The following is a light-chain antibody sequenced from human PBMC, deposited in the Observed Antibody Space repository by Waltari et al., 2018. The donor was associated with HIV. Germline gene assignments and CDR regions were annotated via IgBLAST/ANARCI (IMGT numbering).Light chain of an antibody. Sequence: AIQFTPSPSSLSASVGDSVTITCRASQGISSAVAWYQQKAGKAPKLLIYDGSSLESGVPSRFSGTGSGTDFTLIISSLQPEDFATYYCQQFKSYPHTFGGGTKVEIK. V-gene: IGKV1-13*02. CDR1: QGISSA. CDR3: QQFKSYPHT. CDR2: DGS. J-gene: IGKJ4*01.